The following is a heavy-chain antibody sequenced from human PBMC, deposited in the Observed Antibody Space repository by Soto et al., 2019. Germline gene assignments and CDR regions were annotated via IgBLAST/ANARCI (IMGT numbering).Heavy chain of an antibody. D-gene: IGHD6-19*01. Sequence: SETLSLTCTVSGGSISSYYWSWIRPPPGKGLEWIGYIYYSGSTNYNPSLKSRVTISVDTSKNQFSLKLSSVTAADTAVYYCATGEAGSSGWYGHDAFDIWGQGTMVTVS. J-gene: IGHJ3*02. V-gene: IGHV4-59*01. CDR2: IYYSGST. CDR3: ATGEAGSSGWYGHDAFDI. CDR1: GGSISSYY.